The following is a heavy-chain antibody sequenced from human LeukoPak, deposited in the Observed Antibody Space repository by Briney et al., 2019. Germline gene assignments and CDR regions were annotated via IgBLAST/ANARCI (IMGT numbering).Heavy chain of an antibody. V-gene: IGHV4-38-2*01. J-gene: IGHJ4*02. CDR3: ARSQPFDY. CDR2: IYHSGST. Sequence: PSETLSLTCAVSGYSISSGYYWGWIRQPPGKGLEWIGNIYHSGSTYYNPSLRSRVTISVDTSKNQFSLKLSSVTAADTAVYYCARSQPFDYWGQETLVTVSS. CDR1: GYSISSGYY.